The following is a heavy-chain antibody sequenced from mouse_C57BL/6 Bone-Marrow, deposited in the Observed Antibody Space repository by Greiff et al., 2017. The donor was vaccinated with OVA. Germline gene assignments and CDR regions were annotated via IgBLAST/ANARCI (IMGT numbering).Heavy chain of an antibody. CDR2: ISNGGGST. CDR1: GFTFSDYY. V-gene: IGHV5-12*01. Sequence: DVKLVESGGGLVQPGGSLKLSCAASGFTFSDYYMYWVRQTPEKRLEWVAYISNGGGSTYYPDTVKGRFTISRDNAKNTLYLQMSRLKSEDTAMYYCARGTTVVATWRYYAMDYWGQGTSVTVSS. CDR3: ARGTTVVATWRYYAMDY. J-gene: IGHJ4*01. D-gene: IGHD1-1*01.